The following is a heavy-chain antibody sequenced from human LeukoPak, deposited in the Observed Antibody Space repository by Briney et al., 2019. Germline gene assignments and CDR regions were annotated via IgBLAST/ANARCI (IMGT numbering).Heavy chain of an antibody. CDR2: ICYSGST. D-gene: IGHD2-21*02. CDR1: GGSISSYY. Sequence: SETLSLTCTASGGSISSYYWSWIRQPPGKGLEWIGYICYSGSTNYNPSLKSRVTISVDTSKNQFSLKLSSVTAADTAVYYCARDGCGGDCYSGPAGFDPWGQGTLVTVSS. J-gene: IGHJ5*02. V-gene: IGHV4-59*01. CDR3: ARDGCGGDCYSGPAGFDP.